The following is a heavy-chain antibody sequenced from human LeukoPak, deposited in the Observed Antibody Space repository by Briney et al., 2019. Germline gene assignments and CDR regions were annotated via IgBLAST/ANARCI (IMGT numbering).Heavy chain of an antibody. V-gene: IGHV3-21*01. Sequence: GGSLRLSCAASGFSFSSYNMNWVRQAPGKGLEWVSSISSSSRYIYYADSVKGRFTISRDNTKNSLYLQMNSLRAEDTAVYYCARELGYCTSTSCFEQADPWGQGTLVTVSS. CDR2: ISSSSRYI. J-gene: IGHJ5*02. D-gene: IGHD2-2*01. CDR3: ARELGYCTSTSCFEQADP. CDR1: GFSFSSYN.